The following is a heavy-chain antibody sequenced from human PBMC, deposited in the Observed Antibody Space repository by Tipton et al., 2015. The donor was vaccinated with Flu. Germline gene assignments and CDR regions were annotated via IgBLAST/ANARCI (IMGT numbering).Heavy chain of an antibody. Sequence: LRLSCTVSGCSVSPYYWNWVRQSPGKGLEWIGYIYYRGTTGYNPSLKSRVTIPVDTSKNQVSLKLTSVTAADTAVYYCARDLVQDYRDQYFGMDVWGQGTTVTVSS. CDR2: IYYRGTT. CDR3: ARDLVQDYRDQYFGMDV. J-gene: IGHJ6*02. CDR1: GCSVSPYY. V-gene: IGHV4-59*02. D-gene: IGHD4-11*01.